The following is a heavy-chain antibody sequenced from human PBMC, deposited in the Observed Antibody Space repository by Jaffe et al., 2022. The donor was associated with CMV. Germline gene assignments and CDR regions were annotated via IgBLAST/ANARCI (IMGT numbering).Heavy chain of an antibody. CDR3: ARDLADLRLGELFGYYYYGMDV. D-gene: IGHD3-16*01. J-gene: IGHJ6*02. CDR1: GYTFTGYY. V-gene: IGHV1-2*02. Sequence: QVQLVQSGAEVKKPGASVKVSCKASGYTFTGYYMHWVRQAPGQGLEWMGWINPNSGGTNYAQKFQGRVTMTRDTSISTAYMELSRLRSDDTAVYYCARDLADLRLGELFGYYYYGMDVWGQGTTVTVSS. CDR2: INPNSGGT.